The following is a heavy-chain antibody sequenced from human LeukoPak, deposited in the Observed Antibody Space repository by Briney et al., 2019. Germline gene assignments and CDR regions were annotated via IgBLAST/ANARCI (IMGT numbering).Heavy chain of an antibody. Sequence: ASVKVSCKTSGYTFSDHFVHWVRQAPGQGVVWMGWINPKNGGTNYAQKFQGRVTMTRDTSVSTAYMELSRLTSDDTAVYYCARASGSYWWFDSWGQGTLVTVSS. CDR1: GYTFSDHF. CDR3: ARASGSYWWFDS. J-gene: IGHJ5*01. D-gene: IGHD1-26*01. CDR2: INPKNGGT. V-gene: IGHV1-2*02.